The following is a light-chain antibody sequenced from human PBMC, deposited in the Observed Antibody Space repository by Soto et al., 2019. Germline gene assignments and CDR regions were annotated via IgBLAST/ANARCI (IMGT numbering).Light chain of an antibody. CDR1: HIVTSD. J-gene: IGKJ5*01. Sequence: EIVMTQSPGTLSVSPGERVTLFCRASHIVTSDLAWYQHKPGQTPRLLIHGASNRATGIPVRFSGAGSGTEFTLTISSLQSEDIGVYYCQQYNKWPQTFGQGTRLEIK. CDR3: QQYNKWPQT. CDR2: GAS. V-gene: IGKV3-15*01.